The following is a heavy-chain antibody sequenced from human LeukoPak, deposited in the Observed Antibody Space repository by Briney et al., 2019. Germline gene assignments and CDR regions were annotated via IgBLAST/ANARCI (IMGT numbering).Heavy chain of an antibody. CDR3: ASGQDDSSGYYLYYFDY. J-gene: IGHJ4*02. CDR2: IYYSGST. V-gene: IGHV4-39*01. CDR1: GGSISSSSYY. D-gene: IGHD3-22*01. Sequence: SETLSLTCTVSGGSISSSSYYWGWIRQPPGKGLEWIGSIYYSGSTYYNPSLKSRVTISVDTSKNQFSLKLSSVTAADTAVYYCASGQDDSSGYYLYYFDYWGQGTLVTVSS.